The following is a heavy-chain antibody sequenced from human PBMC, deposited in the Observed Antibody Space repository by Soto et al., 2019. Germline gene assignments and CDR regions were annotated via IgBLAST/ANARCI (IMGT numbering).Heavy chain of an antibody. CDR1: GFTFSSYG. Sequence: QVQLVESGGGVVQPGRSLRLSCAASGFTFSSYGMHWVRQAPGKGLEWVAVISYDGSNKYYADSVKGRFTISRDNSKTTLYLQMNSLRAEDTAVYYWAKGPGGGIFGVVIGWGQGTLVTVSS. D-gene: IGHD3-3*01. CDR3: AKGPGGGIFGVVIG. V-gene: IGHV3-30*18. J-gene: IGHJ4*02. CDR2: ISYDGSNK.